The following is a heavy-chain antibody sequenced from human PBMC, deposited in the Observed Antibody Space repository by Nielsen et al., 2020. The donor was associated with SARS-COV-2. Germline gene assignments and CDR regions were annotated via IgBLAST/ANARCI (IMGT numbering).Heavy chain of an antibody. CDR3: ARSKSGSYGSPFDY. CDR2: IKQDGSEK. J-gene: IGHJ4*02. V-gene: IGHV3-7*01. CDR1: GFTFSSYW. D-gene: IGHD1-26*01. Sequence: GESLKISCAASGFTFSSYWMSWVRQAPGKGLEWVANIKQDGSEKYYVDSVKGRFTISRDNAKNSLYLQMNSLRAEDTAVYYCARSKSGSYGSPFDYWGQGTLVTVSS.